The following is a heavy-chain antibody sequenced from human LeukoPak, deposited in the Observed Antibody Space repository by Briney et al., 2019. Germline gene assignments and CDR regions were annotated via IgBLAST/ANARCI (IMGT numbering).Heavy chain of an antibody. CDR1: GGSINSYH. V-gene: IGHV4-4*07. CDR3: ARGTAYGILDK. Sequence: SETLSLTCTVSGGSINSYHCYWIRQPAGKGLEWIGRISSSGSTNYNPSLKSRVIISVVNPNNHFSLKLTSVTAADTAVYYCARGTAYGILDKWGQGTLVTVSS. CDR2: ISSSGST. J-gene: IGHJ4*02. D-gene: IGHD4-17*01.